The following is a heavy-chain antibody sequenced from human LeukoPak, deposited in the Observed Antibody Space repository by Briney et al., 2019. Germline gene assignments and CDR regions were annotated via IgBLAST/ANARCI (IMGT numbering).Heavy chain of an antibody. V-gene: IGHV1-2*02. J-gene: IGHJ4*02. CDR3: AREGDGYNYFDY. CDR1: GYIFTGYY. CDR2: IKPNTADT. Sequence: APVKVSCKASGYIFTGYYIHWVRQAPGQGLEWMGWIKPNTADTKYAQNFRGRVTMTRDTSTSTAYMELSRLTSDDTAVYHCAREGDGYNYFDYWGQGTLVTVSS. D-gene: IGHD5-24*01.